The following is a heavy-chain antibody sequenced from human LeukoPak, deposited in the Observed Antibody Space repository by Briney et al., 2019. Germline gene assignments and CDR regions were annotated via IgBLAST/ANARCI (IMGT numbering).Heavy chain of an antibody. Sequence: PGGSLRLSCAASGFTFSSYAMSWVRQAPGKGLEWVSVIESGGVTYFAGFVKGRFTISRDNSKNMLYLQMNSLRAEDTAVYYCARAGGYSDSSGHYRSYHFDDWGQGTLVTVSS. CDR2: IESGGVT. V-gene: IGHV3-66*01. D-gene: IGHD3-22*01. CDR3: ARAGGYSDSSGHYRSYHFDD. J-gene: IGHJ4*02. CDR1: GFTFSSYA.